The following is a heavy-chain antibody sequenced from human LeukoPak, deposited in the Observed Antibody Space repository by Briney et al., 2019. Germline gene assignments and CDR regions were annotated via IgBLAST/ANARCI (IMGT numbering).Heavy chain of an antibody. CDR2: IYYSGST. V-gene: IGHV4-59*08. Sequence: PSETLSLTCTVSGGSISSYYWSWIRQPPGKGLEWIGYIYYSGSTNYNPSLKSRVTISVDTSKNQFSLKLSSVTAADTAVYYCARLQRGYWGQGTLVTVSS. J-gene: IGHJ4*02. D-gene: IGHD1-1*01. CDR1: GGSISSYY. CDR3: ARLQRGY.